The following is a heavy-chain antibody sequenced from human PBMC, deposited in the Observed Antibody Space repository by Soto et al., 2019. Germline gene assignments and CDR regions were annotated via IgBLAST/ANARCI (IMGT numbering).Heavy chain of an antibody. V-gene: IGHV3-23*01. CDR2: ITGSGRDT. CDR1: GFTFRNNV. CDR3: AKNGLDNSPSAIDS. J-gene: IGHJ4*02. Sequence: GGSLRLSCTASGFTFRNNVLSWVRQAPGKGLDWVSGITGSGRDTYYADSVKGRFTVSRDNSKNMVFLQMNSLRAEDTALYYCAKNGLDNSPSAIDSWGPGTLVTVSS. D-gene: IGHD1-1*01.